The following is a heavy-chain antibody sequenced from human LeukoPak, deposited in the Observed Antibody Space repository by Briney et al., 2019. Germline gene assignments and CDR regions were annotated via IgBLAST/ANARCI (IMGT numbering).Heavy chain of an antibody. Sequence: SETLSLTCTVSGGSISSSSYYWGWTRQPPGKGLEWIGSIYYSGSTYYNPSLKSRVTISVDTSKNQFSLKLSSVTAADTAVYYCACTYYDYVWGSYRIDYWGQGTLVTVSS. J-gene: IGHJ4*02. D-gene: IGHD3-16*02. CDR1: GGSISSSSYY. CDR2: IYYSGST. V-gene: IGHV4-39*01. CDR3: ACTYYDYVWGSYRIDY.